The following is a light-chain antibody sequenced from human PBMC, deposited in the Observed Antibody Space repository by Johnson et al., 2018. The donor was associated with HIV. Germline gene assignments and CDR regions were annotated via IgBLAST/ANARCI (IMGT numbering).Light chain of an antibody. J-gene: IGLJ1*01. V-gene: IGLV1-51*02. CDR3: GTWDSSLSAYV. CDR2: ENK. Sequence: QSVLTQPPSVSAAPGQKVTISCSGSSSDMGNYVSWYQQFPGTAPKLLIHENKKRPSGIPDRFSGSKSGTSATLDITGLQTGDEADYYCGTWDSSLSAYVFGTGTKVTVL. CDR1: SSDMGNY.